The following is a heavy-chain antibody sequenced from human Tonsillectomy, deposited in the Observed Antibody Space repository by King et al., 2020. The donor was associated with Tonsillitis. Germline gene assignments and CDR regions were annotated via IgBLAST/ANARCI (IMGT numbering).Heavy chain of an antibody. CDR2: IRYSSSYI. J-gene: IGHJ3*02. V-gene: IGHV3-21*01. D-gene: IGHD3-3*01. CDR3: ARDRRLRFALYAFDI. CDR1: GFTFSDYN. Sequence: VQLQESGGGLVKPGGSLRLSCAASGFTFSDYNMNWVRQAPGKGLEWVSSIRYSSSYIYYADSVKGRFTISRDNAKNSLYLQMDSLRAEDTAVYYCARDRRLRFALYAFDIWGQGTMVTVSS.